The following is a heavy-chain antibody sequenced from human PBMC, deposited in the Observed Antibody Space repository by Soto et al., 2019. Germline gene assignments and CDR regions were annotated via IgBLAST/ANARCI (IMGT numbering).Heavy chain of an antibody. CDR3: AQFCSSTSCYKRRRYYYGMDV. D-gene: IGHD2-2*02. Sequence: ASVKVSCKASGYTFTGYYMHWVRQAPGQGLEWMGWINPNSGGTNYAQKFQGRVTMTRDTSISTAYMELSRLRSDDTAVYYCAQFCSSTSCYKRRRYYYGMDVWGQGTTVTVSS. J-gene: IGHJ6*02. CDR1: GYTFTGYY. CDR2: INPNSGGT. V-gene: IGHV1-2*02.